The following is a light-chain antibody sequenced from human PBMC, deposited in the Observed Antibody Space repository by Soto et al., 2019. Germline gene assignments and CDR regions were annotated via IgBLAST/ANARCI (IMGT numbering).Light chain of an antibody. V-gene: IGLV2-14*01. Sequence: QSALTQPASVSGSPGQSITISCTGTSSDVGNGQYVSWYQQCPGKAPKLMIYEVSNRPSGVSNRLSASKSGNTASLTISGLQAEDEGDYYCSSYTASSTFVFGTGTKVTVL. CDR3: SSYTASSTFV. CDR2: EVS. J-gene: IGLJ1*01. CDR1: SSDVGNGQY.